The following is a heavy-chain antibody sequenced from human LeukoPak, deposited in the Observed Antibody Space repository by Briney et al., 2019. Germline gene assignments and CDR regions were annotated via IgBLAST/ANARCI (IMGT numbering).Heavy chain of an antibody. Sequence: GRCLRLSCAASGFTFRSYAMTWVRQAPGKGLEWVSGLSGSGVSTYYADSRRGRFTISRDNSKNTLYLQMNSLRAEDTAVYYCAKVEQWQYFDYWGQGPLVTASS. D-gene: IGHD6-19*01. CDR2: LSGSGVST. V-gene: IGHV3-23*01. CDR3: AKVEQWQYFDY. J-gene: IGHJ4*02. CDR1: GFTFRSYA.